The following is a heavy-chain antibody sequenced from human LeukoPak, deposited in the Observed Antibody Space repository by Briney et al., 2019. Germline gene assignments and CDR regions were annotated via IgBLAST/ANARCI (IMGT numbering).Heavy chain of an antibody. Sequence: ASVKVSCKASGGTFSSYAISWVRQAPGQGLEWMGGIIPIFGTANYAQKFQGRVTITTDESTSTAYMELSSLRSEDTAVYYCARVSPYSNSWYYFDFWGQGTLVTVSS. V-gene: IGHV1-69*05. D-gene: IGHD6-13*01. CDR1: GGTFSSYA. CDR3: ARVSPYSNSWYYFDF. CDR2: IIPIFGTA. J-gene: IGHJ4*02.